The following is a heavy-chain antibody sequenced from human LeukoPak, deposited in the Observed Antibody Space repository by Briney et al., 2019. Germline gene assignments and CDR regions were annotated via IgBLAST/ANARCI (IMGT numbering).Heavy chain of an antibody. CDR1: GGSISSGSYY. CDR2: IYTSGST. CDR3: ARGSRPHYYYGMDV. J-gene: IGHJ6*02. V-gene: IGHV4-61*02. Sequence: SQTLSLTRTVSGGSISSGSYYWGWIRQPAGKGLEWIGRIYTSGSTNYNPSLKSRVTISVDTSKNQFSLKLSSVTAADTAVYYCARGSRPHYYYGMDVWGQGTTVTVSS.